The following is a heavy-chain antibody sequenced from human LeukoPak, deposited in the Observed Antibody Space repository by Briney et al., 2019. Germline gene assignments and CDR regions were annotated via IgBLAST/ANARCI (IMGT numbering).Heavy chain of an antibody. CDR1: GFTFSSYG. Sequence: GGSLRLSCAASGFTFSSYGMHWVRQAPGKGLEWVAVISYDGSNKYYADSVKGRFTISRDNSKNTLYLQMNSLRAEDTAVYYRAKDRLNYYYDSSGYYTYWGQGTLVTVSS. V-gene: IGHV3-30*18. J-gene: IGHJ4*02. D-gene: IGHD3-22*01. CDR3: AKDRLNYYYDSSGYYTY. CDR2: ISYDGSNK.